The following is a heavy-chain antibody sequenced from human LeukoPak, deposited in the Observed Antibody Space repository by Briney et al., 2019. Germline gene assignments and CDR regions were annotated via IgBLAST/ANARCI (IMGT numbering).Heavy chain of an antibody. CDR1: GFTFSSYA. CDR2: ISGSGGST. CDR3: AKGLAVAAPLAFYFDY. V-gene: IGHV3-23*01. J-gene: IGHJ4*02. Sequence: GGSLRLSCAASGFTFSSYAMSWVRQAPGKGLEWVSAISGSGGSTYYADSVKGRFTISRGNSKNTLYLQMNSLRAEDTAVYYCAKGLAVAAPLAFYFDYWGQGTLVTVSS. D-gene: IGHD6-19*01.